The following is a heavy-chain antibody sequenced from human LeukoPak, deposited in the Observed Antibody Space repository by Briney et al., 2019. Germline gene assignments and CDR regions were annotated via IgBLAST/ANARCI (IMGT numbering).Heavy chain of an antibody. CDR2: IKQDGSEK. Sequence: PGGSLRLSCAASGFTFSSYWMGWVRQAPGKGLEWVANIKQDGSEKYYVDSVKGRFTISRDNAKNSLYLQMNSLRAEDTAVYYCAGRLLLPGLNWGVDYWGQGTLVTVSS. J-gene: IGHJ4*02. CDR1: GFTFSSYW. CDR3: AGRLLLPGLNWGVDY. D-gene: IGHD7-27*01. V-gene: IGHV3-7*01.